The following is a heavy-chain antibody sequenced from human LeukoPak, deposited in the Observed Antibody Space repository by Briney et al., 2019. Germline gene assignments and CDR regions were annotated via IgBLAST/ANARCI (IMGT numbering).Heavy chain of an antibody. CDR2: ISGSGGST. J-gene: IGHJ4*02. CDR1: GFTFSSYA. V-gene: IGHV3-23*01. CDR3: AKSLILYYYDSSGLTKDY. D-gene: IGHD3-22*01. Sequence: GGSLRLSCAASGFTFSSYAMSWVRQAPGKGLEWVSAISGSGGSTYYADSVKGRFTISRDNSKNTLYLQMNSLRAEDTAVYFCAKSLILYYYDSSGLTKDYWGQGTLVTVSS.